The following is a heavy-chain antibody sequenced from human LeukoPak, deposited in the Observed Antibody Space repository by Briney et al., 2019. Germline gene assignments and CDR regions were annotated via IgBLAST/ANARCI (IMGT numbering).Heavy chain of an antibody. V-gene: IGHV3-7*01. D-gene: IGHD6-19*01. J-gene: IGHJ4*02. Sequence: PGGSLRLSCAASGFTFSSYAMHWVRQAPGKGLEWVANIKQDGSQKYYVDSVQGRFTISRDNAKNSLYLQMNSLRAEDTAVYYCAAQRAVGFDYWGQGTLVTVSS. CDR1: GFTFSSYA. CDR3: AAQRAVGFDY. CDR2: IKQDGSQK.